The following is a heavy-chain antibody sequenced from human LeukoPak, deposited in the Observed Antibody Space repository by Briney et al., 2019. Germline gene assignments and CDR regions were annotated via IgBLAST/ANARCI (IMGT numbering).Heavy chain of an antibody. D-gene: IGHD7-27*01. J-gene: IGHJ6*03. V-gene: IGHV4-34*01. Sequence: SETLSLTCAVYGGSFSGYYWSWIRQPPGKGLEWIGEINHSGSTNYNPSLKSRVTISVDTSKNQFSLRLSSVTAADTAVYYCARGLLGYYHYYYMDVWGKGTTVTVSS. CDR2: INHSGST. CDR3: ARGLLGYYHYYYMDV. CDR1: GGSFSGYY.